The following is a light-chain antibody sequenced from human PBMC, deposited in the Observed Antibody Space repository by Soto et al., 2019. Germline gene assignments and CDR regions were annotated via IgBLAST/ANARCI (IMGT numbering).Light chain of an antibody. CDR3: NSYRTGSTYV. V-gene: IGLV2-14*01. J-gene: IGLJ1*01. CDR1: SSDIGGYNF. CDR2: DVR. Sequence: QSALTQPASVSGSPGQSITIACTGTSSDIGGYNFVSWYQQHPGKAPKLLIYDVRNRPSGVSNRFSGSKSGNTASLTISGLQDEDEAHYYCNSYRTGSTYVFGTGTKLTVL.